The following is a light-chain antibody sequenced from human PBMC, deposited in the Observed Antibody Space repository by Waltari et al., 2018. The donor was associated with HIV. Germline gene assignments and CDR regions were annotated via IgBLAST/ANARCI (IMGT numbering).Light chain of an antibody. J-gene: IGLJ2*01. Sequence: SYELTQPSSVLVSPGQTARLTCSGDKLPEKYARWFQQRPGQAPVLLIYKDTDRPSWISERFSGSSSGTTVTLTITGAQVEDEADYYCYSTSDDNVVFGGGTKLMVL. V-gene: IGLV3-27*01. CDR1: KLPEKY. CDR2: KDT. CDR3: YSTSDDNVV.